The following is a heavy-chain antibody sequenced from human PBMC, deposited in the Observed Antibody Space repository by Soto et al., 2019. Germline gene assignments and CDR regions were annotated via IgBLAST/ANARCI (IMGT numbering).Heavy chain of an antibody. CDR3: ASAYYDSSGYNPTFDY. CDR2: IKQDGSEK. Sequence: LRLSCAASGFTFSSYWMSWVRQAPGKGLEWVANIKQDGSEKYYVDSVKGRFTISRDNAKNSLYLQMNSLRAEDTAVYYCASAYYDSSGYNPTFDYWGQGTLVTVSS. D-gene: IGHD3-22*01. J-gene: IGHJ4*02. V-gene: IGHV3-7*03. CDR1: GFTFSSYW.